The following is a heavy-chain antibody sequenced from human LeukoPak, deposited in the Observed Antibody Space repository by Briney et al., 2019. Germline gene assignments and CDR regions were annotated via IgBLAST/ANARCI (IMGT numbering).Heavy chain of an antibody. V-gene: IGHV3-30*18. CDR2: ISYDGSNK. CDR3: AKGLYSSGPGY. Sequence: GGSLRLSCAASGFTFSSYGMHWVRQAPGKGLEWVAVISYDGSNKYYADSVKGRFTISRDNSKNTLYLQMNSLRAEDTAVYYCAKGLYSSGPGYWGQGTLVTVSS. D-gene: IGHD6-19*01. CDR1: GFTFSSYG. J-gene: IGHJ4*02.